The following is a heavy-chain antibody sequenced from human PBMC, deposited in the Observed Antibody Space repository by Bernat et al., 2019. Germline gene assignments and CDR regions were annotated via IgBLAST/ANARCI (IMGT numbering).Heavy chain of an antibody. V-gene: IGHV3-33*01. J-gene: IGHJ3*02. CDR1: GFTFSSYG. CDR3: ARDLIAVADFSDAFDI. D-gene: IGHD6-19*01. Sequence: QVQLVESGGGVVQPGRSLRLSCAASGFTFSSYGMHWVRQAPGKGLEWVAVIWYDGSNKYYADSVKGRFTISRDNSKNTLYLQMNSLRAEDTAVYYCARDLIAVADFSDAFDIWGQGTMVTVSS. CDR2: IWYDGSNK.